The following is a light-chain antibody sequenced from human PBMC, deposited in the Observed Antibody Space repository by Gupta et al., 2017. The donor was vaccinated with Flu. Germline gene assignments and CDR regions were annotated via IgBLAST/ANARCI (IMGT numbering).Light chain of an antibody. J-gene: IGLJ1*01. V-gene: IGLV1-44*01. CDR3: AAWDDSLNGLYV. Sequence: QSVLTRPPSRSGPPGRGAPTPCSGTSSNIGSNTVNWYQQLPGTAPKLLIYSNNQRPSGVPDRFSGSKSGTSASLAISGLQSEDEADYYCAAWDDSLNGLYVFGTGTKVTVL. CDR2: SNN. CDR1: SSNIGSNT.